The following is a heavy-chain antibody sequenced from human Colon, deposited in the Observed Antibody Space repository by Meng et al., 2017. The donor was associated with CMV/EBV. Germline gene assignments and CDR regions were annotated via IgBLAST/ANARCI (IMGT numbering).Heavy chain of an antibody. CDR2: IDPKSGGT. V-gene: IGHV1-2*02. J-gene: IGHJ6*02. CDR3: ARPTNAIVATVFLGYYYYGMDV. D-gene: IGHD5-12*01. CDR1: GNTFTGYY. Sequence: ASVKVSCKASGNTFTGYYIHWVRQTPGQGLEWMGWIDPKSGGTNYAQKFQGRVTMTWDTSLGIAYVELSRLKSDDTAVYYCARPTNAIVATVFLGYYYYGMDVWGQGTTVTVSS.